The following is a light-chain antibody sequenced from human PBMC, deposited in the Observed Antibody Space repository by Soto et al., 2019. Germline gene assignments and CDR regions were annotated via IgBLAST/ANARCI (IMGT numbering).Light chain of an antibody. J-gene: IGLJ3*02. CDR2: DVT. CDR3: SSYAGSNNLV. V-gene: IGLV2-8*01. CDR1: SRDVGDYNY. Sequence: QSVLTQPPSASGSPGQSVTISCTGTSRDVGDYNYVSWYQKYHGKAPKLMIYDVTKRPSGVPDRFSGSKSGNTASLTVSGLQAEDEADYYCSSYAGSNNLVFGGGTKLTVL.